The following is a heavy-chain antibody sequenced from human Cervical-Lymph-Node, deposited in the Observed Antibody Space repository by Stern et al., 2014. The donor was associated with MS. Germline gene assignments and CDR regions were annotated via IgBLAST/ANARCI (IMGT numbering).Heavy chain of an antibody. J-gene: IGHJ4*02. Sequence: VHLVESGSELKKPGASVKVSCKASGYTFTSYAMHWVRQVPGQGPEWMGWINTNTGNPTYAQGFTGRFVFSLGTSISTAYLQISSLKAEDTAVYYCARGLRGTSGWQDHWGQGTLVTVSS. V-gene: IGHV7-4-1*02. CDR1: GYTFTSYA. CDR2: INTNTGNP. D-gene: IGHD6-19*01. CDR3: ARGLRGTSGWQDH.